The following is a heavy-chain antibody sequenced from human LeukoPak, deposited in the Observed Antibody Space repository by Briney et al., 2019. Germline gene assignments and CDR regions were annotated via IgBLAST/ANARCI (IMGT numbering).Heavy chain of an antibody. D-gene: IGHD5-18*01. J-gene: IGHJ6*02. Sequence: GGSLRLSCAASGFTVSSNYMSWVRQAPGKGLEWVSVIYSGGSTYYADSVKGRFTISRDNSKNTLYLQMNSLRAEDTAVYYCARGLDGYGYYYYGMDVWGQGTTATVSS. CDR2: IYSGGST. CDR1: GFTVSSNY. V-gene: IGHV3-53*01. CDR3: ARGLDGYGYYYYGMDV.